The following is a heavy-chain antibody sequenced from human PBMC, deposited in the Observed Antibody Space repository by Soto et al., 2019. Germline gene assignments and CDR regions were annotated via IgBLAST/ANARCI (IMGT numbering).Heavy chain of an antibody. Sequence: QVQLVESGGGLVKPGGSLRLSCAASGFTFSDYYMSWIRQAPGKGLEWVSYISSSGSTIYYADSVKGRFTISRDNAKNSLYLQMNSLRAEDTAVYYCVRVIVLMVYAIHRFDAFDIWGQGTMVTVSS. J-gene: IGHJ3*02. CDR3: VRVIVLMVYAIHRFDAFDI. D-gene: IGHD2-8*01. CDR1: GFTFSDYY. CDR2: ISSSGSTI. V-gene: IGHV3-11*01.